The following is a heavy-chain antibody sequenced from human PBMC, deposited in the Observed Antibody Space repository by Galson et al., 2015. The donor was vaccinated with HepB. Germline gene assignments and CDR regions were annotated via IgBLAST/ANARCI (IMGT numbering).Heavy chain of an antibody. D-gene: IGHD6-19*01. V-gene: IGHV1-69*13. CDR3: ARGIAVAGYFEY. J-gene: IGHJ4*02. CDR2: IIPILGRP. CDR1: GGTFSSDA. Sequence: SVKVSCKASGGTFSSDAISWVRQAPGQGLEWMGGIIPILGRPIYAQKLQGRVTITADGSTTTAYMELSSLRSEDTAVYYCARGIAVAGYFEYWGQGTLVPVSS.